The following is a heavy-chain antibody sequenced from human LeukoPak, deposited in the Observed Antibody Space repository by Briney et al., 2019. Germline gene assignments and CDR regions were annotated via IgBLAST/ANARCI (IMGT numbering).Heavy chain of an antibody. D-gene: IGHD6-19*01. CDR3: AKGLAVAGHFDY. CDR1: GLTFSSHA. V-gene: IGHV3-23*01. J-gene: IGHJ4*02. CDR2: ISGSGGST. Sequence: GGSLRLSCAASGLTFSSHAMSWGRQAPGKGLEWVSAISGSGGSTYYADSVKGRFTISRDKSKNTLYLQMNSLRAEDTAVYYCAKGLAVAGHFDYWGQGTLVTVSS.